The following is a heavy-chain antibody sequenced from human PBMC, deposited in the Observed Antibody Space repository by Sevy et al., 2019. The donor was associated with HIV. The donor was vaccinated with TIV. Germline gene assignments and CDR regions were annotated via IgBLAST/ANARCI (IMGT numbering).Heavy chain of an antibody. V-gene: IGHV6-1*01. Sequence: SQTLSLTCAISGDSVSSNSAAWNWIRQSPSRGLEWLGRTYYRSKWYNDYAVSVKSRITIHPDTSKNQFSLQLNSVTPEDTDVYYCAAEYYDSSGYYDYWGQGTLVTVSS. J-gene: IGHJ4*02. CDR2: TYYRSKWYN. CDR1: GDSVSSNSAA. CDR3: AAEYYDSSGYYDY. D-gene: IGHD3-22*01.